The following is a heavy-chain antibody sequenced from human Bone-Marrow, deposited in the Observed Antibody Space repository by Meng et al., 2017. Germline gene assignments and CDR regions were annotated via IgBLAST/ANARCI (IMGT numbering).Heavy chain of an antibody. D-gene: IGHD3-22*01. Sequence: SLTISCAASDCTFRSYAMHWVRQAPGKGLEWVAVISYDGSNKYYADSVKGRFTISRDNSKNTLYLQMNSLRAEDTSVYYCARGGYYDSSGYYHLGYWGQGTLVTVSS. CDR2: ISYDGSNK. J-gene: IGHJ4*02. V-gene: IGHV3-30*01. CDR3: ARGGYYDSSGYYHLGY. CDR1: DCTFRSYA.